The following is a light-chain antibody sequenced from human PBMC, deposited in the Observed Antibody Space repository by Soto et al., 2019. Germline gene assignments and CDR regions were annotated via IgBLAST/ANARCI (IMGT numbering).Light chain of an antibody. CDR2: EVS. J-gene: IGLJ2*01. CDR1: SSDVGGYNY. CDR3: TSDTSSSSYVV. V-gene: IGLV2-14*01. Sequence: QSALTQPASVSGSPGQSITISCTGTSSDVGGYNYVSWYQQHPGKAPKLMIYEVSNRPSGVSNRFSASKSGNTASLTISGLQAEDEADYYCTSDTSSSSYVVFGGGTQLTVL.